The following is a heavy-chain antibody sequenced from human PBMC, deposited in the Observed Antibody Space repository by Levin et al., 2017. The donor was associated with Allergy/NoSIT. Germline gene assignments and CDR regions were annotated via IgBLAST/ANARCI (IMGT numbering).Heavy chain of an antibody. D-gene: IGHD3-10*01. CDR1: GDSFSSTNFY. CDR2: ISYTGHT. Sequence: KSSETLSLTCSVSGDSFSSTNFYWAWIRQSPGKGLEWIGSISYTGHTYYNPSLQSRVTMSVDKPKNQFSLRLRSVTATDTVVYYCARHGGTFYLGSGSSYKWFDPWGQGTLVPVSS. CDR3: ARHGGTFYLGSGSSYKWFDP. J-gene: IGHJ5*02. V-gene: IGHV4-39*01.